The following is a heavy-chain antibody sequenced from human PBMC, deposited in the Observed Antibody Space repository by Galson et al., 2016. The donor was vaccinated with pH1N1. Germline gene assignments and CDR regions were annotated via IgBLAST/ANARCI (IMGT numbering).Heavy chain of an antibody. CDR3: ARDPNSGWYTDY. CDR2: INPNSGGT. J-gene: IGHJ4*02. V-gene: IGHV1-2*02. D-gene: IGHD6-19*01. Sequence: SCKASGYTFSGYYMHWVRQAPGQGLEWMGWINPNSGGTSYAPKFQGRVTMTRDTSISTGCMELSRLRTDDTAVYYCARDPNSGWYTDYWGQGTLVTVSS. CDR1: GYTFSGYY.